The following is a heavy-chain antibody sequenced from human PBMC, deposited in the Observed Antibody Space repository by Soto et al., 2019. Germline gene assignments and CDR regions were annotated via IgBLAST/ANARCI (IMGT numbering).Heavy chain of an antibody. CDR1: GYTFTSYG. CDR3: ARSCLVDIVATITLCY. Sequence: GASVKVSCKASGYTFTSYGISWVRQAPGQGLEWMGWISAYNGNTNYAQKLQGRVTMTTDTSTSTAYMELRSLRSDDTAVYYCARSCLVDIVATITLCYWGQGTLVTVSS. D-gene: IGHD5-12*01. J-gene: IGHJ4*02. CDR2: ISAYNGNT. V-gene: IGHV1-18*01.